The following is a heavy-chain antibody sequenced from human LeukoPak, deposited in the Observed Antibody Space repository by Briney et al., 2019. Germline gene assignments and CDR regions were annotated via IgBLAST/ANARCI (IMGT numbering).Heavy chain of an antibody. CDR2: IYYSGST. V-gene: IGHV4-59*01. CDR1: GGSISGYY. J-gene: IGHJ4*02. D-gene: IGHD1-1*01. Sequence: SETLSLTCTVSGGSISGYYWSWIRQPPGKGLEWIGYIYYSGSTSYNPSLKSRVTISVDTSKNHFSLQLSSVTAADTAVYYCARVRRGTALSFDYWGQGTLVTVSS. CDR3: ARVRRGTALSFDY.